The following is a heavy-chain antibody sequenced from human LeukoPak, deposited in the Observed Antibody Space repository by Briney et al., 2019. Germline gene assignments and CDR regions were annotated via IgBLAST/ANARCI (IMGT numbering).Heavy chain of an antibody. Sequence: SETLSLTCTVSGGSISSSSYYWGWIRQPPGKGLEWIGSIYSGSTYYNPSLKSRVTISVDTSKNQFSLKLSSVTAADTAVYYCARGGAGYFDYWGQGTLVTVSS. CDR1: GGSISSSSYY. CDR3: ARGGAGYFDY. D-gene: IGHD6-19*01. V-gene: IGHV4-39*01. CDR2: IYSGST. J-gene: IGHJ4*02.